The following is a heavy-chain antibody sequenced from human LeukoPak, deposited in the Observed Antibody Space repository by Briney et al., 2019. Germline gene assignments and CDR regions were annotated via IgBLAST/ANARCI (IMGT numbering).Heavy chain of an antibody. CDR2: ISSSSYI. D-gene: IGHD4-17*01. J-gene: IGHJ4*02. Sequence: PGGSLRLSCAASGFTFSSYSMNWVRQAPGKGLGWVSSISSSSYIYYADSVKGRFTISRDNAKNSLYLQMNSLRAEDTAVYYCARGMGDYHPFDYWGQGTLVTVSS. CDR3: ARGMGDYHPFDY. V-gene: IGHV3-21*01. CDR1: GFTFSSYS.